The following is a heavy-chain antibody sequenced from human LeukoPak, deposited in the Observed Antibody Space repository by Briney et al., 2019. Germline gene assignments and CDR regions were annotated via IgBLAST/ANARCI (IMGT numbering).Heavy chain of an antibody. J-gene: IGHJ5*02. CDR3: AKGELTIFGVVTKNWFDP. CDR2: IRYDGSNK. CDR1: GFTFSSYG. D-gene: IGHD3-3*01. V-gene: IGHV3-30*02. Sequence: GGSLRLSCAASGFTFSSYGMHWVRQAPGKGLEWVAFIRYDGSNKYYADSVKGRFTISRDNSKNTLYLQMNSLRAEDTAVYYCAKGELTIFGVVTKNWFDPWGQGTLVTVSS.